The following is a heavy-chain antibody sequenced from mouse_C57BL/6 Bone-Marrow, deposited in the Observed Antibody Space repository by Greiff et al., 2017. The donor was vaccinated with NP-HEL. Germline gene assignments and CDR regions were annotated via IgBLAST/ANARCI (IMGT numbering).Heavy chain of an antibody. CDR2: ISRGSSTI. CDR3: ATLSYGFDY. Sequence: EVKVEESGGGLVKPGGSLKLSCAASGFTFSDYGMHWVRQAPEKGLEWVGYISRGSSTIYYADTVKGQVTISRDNAKNTLFLQMTSLRSEDAAMYYCATLSYGFDYWGQGTTLTVSS. CDR1: GFTFSDYG. J-gene: IGHJ2*01. D-gene: IGHD2-1*01. V-gene: IGHV5-17*01.